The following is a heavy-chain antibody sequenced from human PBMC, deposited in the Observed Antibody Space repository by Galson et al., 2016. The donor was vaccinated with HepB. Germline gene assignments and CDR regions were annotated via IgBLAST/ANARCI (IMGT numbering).Heavy chain of an antibody. Sequence: SLRLSCAASRFTFSRNAMHWVRQAPGKGLDWVAAISYDGRDKYYADSVKGRFTISRDNSRNMVYLEMNSLRPEDTAVYYCARDPHGDNDAFDIWGQGTMVSVSS. V-gene: IGHV3-30-3*01. CDR2: ISYDGRDK. D-gene: IGHD4-17*01. CDR1: RFTFSRNA. CDR3: ARDPHGDNDAFDI. J-gene: IGHJ3*02.